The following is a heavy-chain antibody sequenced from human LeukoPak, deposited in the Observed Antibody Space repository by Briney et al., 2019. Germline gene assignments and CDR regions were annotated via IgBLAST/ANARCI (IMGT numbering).Heavy chain of an antibody. CDR2: IYYSGST. Sequence: PSETLSLTCTVSGGSISSYYWSWIRQPPGKGLEWIGYIYYSGSTNYNPSLKSRVTISVDTSKNQFSLKLSSVTAADTAVYYCARADIVVPYGMDVWGQGTTVTVPS. D-gene: IGHD2-2*01. V-gene: IGHV4-59*01. J-gene: IGHJ6*02. CDR3: ARADIVVPYGMDV. CDR1: GGSISSYY.